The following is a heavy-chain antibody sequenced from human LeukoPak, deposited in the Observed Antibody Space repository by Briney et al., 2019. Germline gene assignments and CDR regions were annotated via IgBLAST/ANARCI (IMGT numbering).Heavy chain of an antibody. D-gene: IGHD3-10*01. CDR1: GGSFSGYY. Sequence: SETLSLTCAVYGGSFSGYYWSWIRQPPGKGLEWIGEINHSGSTNYNPSLKSRVTISVDTSKNQFSLKLSSVTAADTAVYYCARVALWFGELTHYFDYWGQGTLVTVSS. CDR3: ARVALWFGELTHYFDY. CDR2: INHSGST. J-gene: IGHJ4*02. V-gene: IGHV4-34*01.